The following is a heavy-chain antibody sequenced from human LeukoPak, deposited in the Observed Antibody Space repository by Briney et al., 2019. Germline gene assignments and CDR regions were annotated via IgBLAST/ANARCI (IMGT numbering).Heavy chain of an antibody. CDR2: IYYGGST. D-gene: IGHD2-15*01. V-gene: IGHV4-39*01. CDR3: ARALGYCSGGSCTRGYNWFDP. CDR1: GGSIGSSDYY. Sequence: SETLSLTCTVSGGSIGSSDYYRGWIRQPPGKGLEWIGSIYYGGSTYYNPSLKSRVTISVDTSMNQFSLKLSFVTTADTAVYYCARALGYCSGGSCTRGYNWFDPWGQGTLVTVPS. J-gene: IGHJ5*02.